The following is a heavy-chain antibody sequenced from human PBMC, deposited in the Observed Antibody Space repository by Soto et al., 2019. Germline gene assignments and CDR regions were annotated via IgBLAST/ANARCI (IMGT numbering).Heavy chain of an antibody. CDR3: AQALVFTGGDGFDI. D-gene: IGHD1-1*01. CDR2: IYYSGRT. CDR1: GGSISTGGLY. Sequence: QVQLREWGPGLVKPSQTLSLKCSVSGGSISTGGLYWSWIRQHPRKGLEWIGDIYYSGRTYDNPSLTSRDTISIEASKNQFSLKLTSVTAADTAVYYCAQALVFTGGDGFDIWGQGRLVTVSS. J-gene: IGHJ3*02. V-gene: IGHV4-31*02.